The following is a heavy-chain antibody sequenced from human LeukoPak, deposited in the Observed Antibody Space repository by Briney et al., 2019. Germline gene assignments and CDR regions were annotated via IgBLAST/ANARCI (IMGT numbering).Heavy chain of an antibody. CDR2: IKQDETEK. J-gene: IGHJ4*02. Sequence: GGSLRLSCKVSGFTFSHYWMGWVRQAPGKGLEWVANIKQDETEKYYVDSVKGRFTVSRDNARNLVFLQMNSLRDDDTAVYYCARVVDGASFDSWGQGTLVTVSS. V-gene: IGHV3-7*01. D-gene: IGHD1-26*01. CDR3: ARVVDGASFDS. CDR1: GFTFSHYW.